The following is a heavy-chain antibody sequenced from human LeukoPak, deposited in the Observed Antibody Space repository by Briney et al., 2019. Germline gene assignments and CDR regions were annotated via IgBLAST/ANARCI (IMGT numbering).Heavy chain of an antibody. CDR1: GFTLSSHD. Sequence: GGSLRLSYAASGFTLSSHDVHWVRQATGRGLEWVSGIGIAGDTYYLASVKGRFTVSRENAKNSLYLQMSSLRAGDTAVYFCARVFLSAFDVWGHGTMVTASS. CDR2: IGIAGDT. CDR3: ARVFLSAFDV. J-gene: IGHJ3*01. D-gene: IGHD2/OR15-2a*01. V-gene: IGHV3-13*04.